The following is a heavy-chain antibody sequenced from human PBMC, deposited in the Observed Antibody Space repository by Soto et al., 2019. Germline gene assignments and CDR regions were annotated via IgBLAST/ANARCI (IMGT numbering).Heavy chain of an antibody. V-gene: IGHV3-21*01. CDR3: ARVHPLSGMDV. CDR1: GFTFSSYS. CDR2: ISSSSSYI. J-gene: IGHJ6*02. Sequence: GGSLRLSCAASGFTFSSYSMNWVRQAPGKGLEWVSSISSSSSYIYYAGSVKGRFTISRDNAKNSLYLQMNSLRAEDTAVYYCARVHPLSGMDVWGQGTTVTVSS.